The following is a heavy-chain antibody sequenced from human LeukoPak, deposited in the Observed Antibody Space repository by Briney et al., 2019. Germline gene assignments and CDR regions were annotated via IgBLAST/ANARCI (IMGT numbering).Heavy chain of an antibody. V-gene: IGHV3-7*04. J-gene: IGHJ4*02. Sequence: GGSLRLSCVTSGFPFSSYWMTWVRQAPGKGLEWVANIKQDGSKKSYVDSVKGRFTISRDNAKNSLYLQMSSLRAEDTAIYYCTRVGYIDEGIDYWGQGTLVTVSS. D-gene: IGHD5-24*01. CDR2: IKQDGSKK. CDR3: TRVGYIDEGIDY. CDR1: GFPFSSYW.